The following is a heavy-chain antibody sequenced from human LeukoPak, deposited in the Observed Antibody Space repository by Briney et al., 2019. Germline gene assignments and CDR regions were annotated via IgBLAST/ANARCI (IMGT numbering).Heavy chain of an antibody. CDR1: GFTFSSYC. D-gene: IGHD1-1*01. Sequence: GGSLRLSCAASGFTFSSYCMSWVRKAPGKGQEFVANIKEDGSEEYYVDSVKGRFSISRDNAKNSLYLQMKSLRGEDTAVYYCSRDWLAGNPYHAFDLWGKGTMVTVSS. CDR2: IKEDGSEE. CDR3: SRDWLAGNPYHAFDL. V-gene: IGHV3-7*01. J-gene: IGHJ3*01.